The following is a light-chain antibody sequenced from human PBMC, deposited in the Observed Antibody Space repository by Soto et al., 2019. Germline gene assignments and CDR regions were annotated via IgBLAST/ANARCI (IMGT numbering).Light chain of an antibody. V-gene: IGLV4-60*03. CDR1: SGHSSYI. CDR2: IEGSGSY. CDR3: ETWDSNTRV. J-gene: IGLJ3*02. Sequence: QLVLTQSSSASASLGSSVKLTCTLSSGHSSYIIAWHQQQPGKAPRYLMKIEGSGSYNKGSGVPDRFSGSSSGADRYLTISILQSEDEADYYCETWDSNTRVFGGGTKLTVL.